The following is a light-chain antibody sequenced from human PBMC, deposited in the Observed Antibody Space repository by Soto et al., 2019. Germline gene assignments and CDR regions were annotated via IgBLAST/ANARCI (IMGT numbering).Light chain of an antibody. CDR1: QSVSSR. Sequence: DIQMTQSPSTLSASVGDRVTITCRASQSVSSRLAWCQQKPGKAPKLLIFDASTLESGVPSRFSGSGSGTEFTLTISSLQPDDFATYYCQHYNTYSGTFGQGTKVEIK. CDR3: QHYNTYSGT. CDR2: DAS. V-gene: IGKV1-5*01. J-gene: IGKJ1*01.